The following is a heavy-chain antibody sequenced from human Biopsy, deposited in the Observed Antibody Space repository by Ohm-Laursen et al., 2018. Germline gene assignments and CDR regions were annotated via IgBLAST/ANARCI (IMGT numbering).Heavy chain of an antibody. V-gene: IGHV1-46*01. CDR1: GYTFTTYY. J-gene: IGHJ4*02. CDR3: ARVFCTSTTCYGLLDN. D-gene: IGHD2/OR15-2a*01. CDR2: INPGGNST. Sequence: SVKVSCKASGYTFTTYYIHWVRQAPGQGLEWMGIINPGGNSTAYTQNFQGRVTMTWDTSTTTVYMELRSLRSDDTAVYYCARVFCTSTTCYGLLDNWGQGTVVTVSS.